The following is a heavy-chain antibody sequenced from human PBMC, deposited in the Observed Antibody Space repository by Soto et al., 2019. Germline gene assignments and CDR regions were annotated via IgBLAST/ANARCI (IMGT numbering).Heavy chain of an antibody. D-gene: IGHD1-26*01. CDR1: GYTFTSYY. CDR3: TRSGSYYGGMGNAFDI. CDR2: INPSGGST. Sequence: ASVKVSCKASGYTFTSYYMHWLRQAPGQGLEWMGIINPSGGSTSYAQKFQGRVTMTRDTSTSTVYMELSSLRSEDTAVYYCTRSGSYYGGMGNAFDIWGQGTMVTVSS. J-gene: IGHJ3*02. V-gene: IGHV1-46*01.